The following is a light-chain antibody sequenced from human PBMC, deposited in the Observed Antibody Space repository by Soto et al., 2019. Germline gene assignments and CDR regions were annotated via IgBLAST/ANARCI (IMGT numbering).Light chain of an antibody. CDR1: QGVNTW. CDR2: KAS. J-gene: IGKJ1*01. CDR3: QQYDSYSWT. Sequence: DIQMTQSPSTLSASVGDTVTITCRASQGVNTWLAWYQQKPGKAPILLIYKASTLESGVPSRFSGSGSGTDFTLTITSLQSDDFATYYCQQYDSYSWTFGQGTKVEV. V-gene: IGKV1-5*03.